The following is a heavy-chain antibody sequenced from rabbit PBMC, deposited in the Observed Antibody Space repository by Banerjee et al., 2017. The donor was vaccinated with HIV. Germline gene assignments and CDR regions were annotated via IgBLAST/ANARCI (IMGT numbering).Heavy chain of an antibody. Sequence: QSLEESGGDLVKPGASLTLPCTASGFSFSNTNYMCWVRPAPGKGLEWIACIDAGSSGSTCFASWAKGRFTNPQTSAAPGTLQMASLTAADTATVFCARDVSGNIHYAFRWWGQGTLVTV. J-gene: IGHJ3*01. CDR3: ARDVSGNIHYAFRW. D-gene: IGHD8-1*01. CDR2: IDAGSSGST. V-gene: IGHV1S40*01. CDR1: GFSFSNTNY.